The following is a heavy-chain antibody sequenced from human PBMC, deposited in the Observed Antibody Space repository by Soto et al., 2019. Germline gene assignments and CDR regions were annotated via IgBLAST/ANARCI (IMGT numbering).Heavy chain of an antibody. V-gene: IGHV4-4*02. J-gene: IGHJ4*02. CDR1: GGSISSSNW. CDR2: IYHSGNT. Sequence: QVQLQESGPGLVKPSGTLSLTCAVSGGSISSSNWWSWVRQPPGKGLEWIGEIYHSGNTNYNPSLKSRLTISVNKSKNRFSLKLCSVTAADTAVYFCARKNNMAAAAVDYWCQGTLVTVSS. CDR3: ARKNNMAAAAVDY. D-gene: IGHD6-13*01.